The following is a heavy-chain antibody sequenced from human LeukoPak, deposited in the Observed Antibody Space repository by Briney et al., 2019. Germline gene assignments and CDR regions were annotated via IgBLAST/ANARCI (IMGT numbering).Heavy chain of an antibody. CDR2: ISYDGSNK. V-gene: IGHV3-30*04. CDR1: GFTFSSYA. J-gene: IGHJ4*02. Sequence: GGSLRLSCAASGFTFSSYAMYWVRQAPGKGLEWVAVISYDGSNKYYADSVKGRFTISRDNSKNTLYLQMNSLRAEDTAVYYCAREAYYVSSGYYPHWGQGTLVTVSS. CDR3: AREAYYVSSGYYPH. D-gene: IGHD3-22*01.